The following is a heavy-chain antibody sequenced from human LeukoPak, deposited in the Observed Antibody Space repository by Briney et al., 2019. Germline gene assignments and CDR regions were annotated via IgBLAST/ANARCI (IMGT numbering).Heavy chain of an antibody. CDR1: GLTFSSYS. Sequence: AGRSRRLSCAAAGLTFSSYSMNWVRQAPGEGLGWDSYISSSSGTIYYADSGEGRFSTSRDNAKNSLYLQMNSLKAEDTAVYYCARTNRPQWLLGVGWFDPWGQGTLVTVSS. V-gene: IGHV3-48*04. CDR2: ISSSSGTI. CDR3: ARTNRPQWLLGVGWFDP. D-gene: IGHD3-22*01. J-gene: IGHJ5*02.